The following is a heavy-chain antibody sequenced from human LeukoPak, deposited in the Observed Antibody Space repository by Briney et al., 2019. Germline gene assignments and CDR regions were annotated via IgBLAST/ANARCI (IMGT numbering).Heavy chain of an antibody. Sequence: PSEALSLTCTVSGGSFNTYYWSWLRQPPGKGLEWIASFYYSGSTNYNPSLNGRLTISVDTSKNQFSLKLSSVTAADTAVYYCARLPYSSGWIDHWGQGTLVTVSS. CDR3: ARLPYSSGWIDH. CDR2: FYYSGST. J-gene: IGHJ4*02. V-gene: IGHV4-59*08. CDR1: GGSFNTYY. D-gene: IGHD6-19*01.